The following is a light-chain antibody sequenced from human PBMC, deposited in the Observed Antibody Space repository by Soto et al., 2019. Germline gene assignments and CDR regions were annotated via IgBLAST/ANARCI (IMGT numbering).Light chain of an antibody. CDR1: NSDVGGYNY. J-gene: IGLJ1*01. CDR2: EVF. Sequence: QSALTQPASVSGSPGQSITIPCTGTNSDVGGYNYVSWYQHHPGKAPKLMIYEVFNQPSGVSSRFSGSKSGSTASLTISGLQAEDEADYYCSSYTTTNTLYVFGTGTKLTVL. CDR3: SSYTTTNTLYV. V-gene: IGLV2-14*01.